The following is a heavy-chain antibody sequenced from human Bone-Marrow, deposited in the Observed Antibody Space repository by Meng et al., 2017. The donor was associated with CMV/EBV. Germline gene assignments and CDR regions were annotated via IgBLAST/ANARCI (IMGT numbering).Heavy chain of an antibody. CDR1: RASISSFY. V-gene: IGHV4-59*01. CDR2: VSDSGSA. D-gene: IGHD1-1*01. CDR3: ARGTGTNKHYFDY. Sequence: SETLSLTCTVSRASISSFYWSWIRQPPGKGLQWIGYVSDSGSAKYNPSLESRGTISRDRSRNQFYLNLNSVTAADTAMYFGARGTGTNKHYFDYWGQGMLVTVSS. J-gene: IGHJ4*02.